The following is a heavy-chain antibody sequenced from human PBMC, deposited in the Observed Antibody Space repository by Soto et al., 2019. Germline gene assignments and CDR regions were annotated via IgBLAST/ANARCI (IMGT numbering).Heavy chain of an antibody. CDR1: ALTFSSYA. J-gene: IGHJ5*01. V-gene: IGHV3-23*01. CDR2: ISGSGGST. CDR3: GSCRNEGTGNWFDL. Sequence: AGRSLRLSCAASALTFSSYARSWVRQAPGKGLDWVSAISGSGGSTYYADSVKGRFTISRDNSKNTLYLQMKILRAEATAVYYLGSCRNEGTGNWFDLYAEAFLVTV. D-gene: IGHD2-15*01.